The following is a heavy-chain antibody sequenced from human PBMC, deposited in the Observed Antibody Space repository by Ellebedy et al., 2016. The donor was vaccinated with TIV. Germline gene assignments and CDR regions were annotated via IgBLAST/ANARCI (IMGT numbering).Heavy chain of an antibody. V-gene: IGHV3-73*01. CDR3: TRLMDYGGTSSYSFDY. CDR1: GFTFSGSA. D-gene: IGHD4-23*01. Sequence: GESLKISXAASGFTFSGSAMHWVRQASGKGLEWVGRIRSKANSYATVYAASVKGRFTISRDDSKNTAYLQMNSLKTEDTAVYYCTRLMDYGGTSSYSFDYWGQGTLVTVSS. J-gene: IGHJ4*02. CDR2: IRSKANSYAT.